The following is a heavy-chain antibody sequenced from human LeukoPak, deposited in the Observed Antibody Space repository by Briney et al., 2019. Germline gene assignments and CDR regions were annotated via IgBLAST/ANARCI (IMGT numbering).Heavy chain of an antibody. CDR2: ISAYNGNT. CDR1: GYTFTSYG. J-gene: IGHJ5*02. Sequence: GASVKVSCKASGYTFTSYGISWVRQAPGQGLEWMGWISAYNGNTNYAQKLQGRVTMTTDTSTSTAYMELRSLRSDDTAVYYCARHVDIVATIGEAWFDPWGQGTLVTVSS. V-gene: IGHV1-18*01. D-gene: IGHD5-12*01. CDR3: ARHVDIVATIGEAWFDP.